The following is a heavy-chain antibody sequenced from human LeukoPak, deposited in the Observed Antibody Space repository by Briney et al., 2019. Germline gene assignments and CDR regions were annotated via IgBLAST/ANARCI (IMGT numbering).Heavy chain of an antibody. J-gene: IGHJ3*02. CDR3: ASQSLTYYYDSSGQHDAFDI. CDR2: IYSGSST. Sequence: GGSLRLSCAASGFTVSSNYMSWVRQAPGKGLEWVSVIYSGSSTYYADSVKGRFTISRDNSKNTLYLQMNSLRAEDTAVYYCASQSLTYYYDSSGQHDAFDIWGQGTMVTVSS. CDR1: GFTVSSNY. D-gene: IGHD3-22*01. V-gene: IGHV3-53*01.